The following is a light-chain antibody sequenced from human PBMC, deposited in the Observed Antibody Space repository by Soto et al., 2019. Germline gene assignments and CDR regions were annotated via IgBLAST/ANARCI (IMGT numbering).Light chain of an antibody. CDR3: ASWDDSPNGLYV. CDR2: DVS. Sequence: QSVLTQPPSASGSPGQSVTISCTGTSSDVGGYDFVAWHQQHPGKAPRLMIYDVSKRPSGVPDRFSGSKSGYTASLAISGLQSEDEGDYYCASWDDSPNGLYVFGTGTKLTVL. J-gene: IGLJ1*01. CDR1: SSDVGGYDF. V-gene: IGLV2-8*01.